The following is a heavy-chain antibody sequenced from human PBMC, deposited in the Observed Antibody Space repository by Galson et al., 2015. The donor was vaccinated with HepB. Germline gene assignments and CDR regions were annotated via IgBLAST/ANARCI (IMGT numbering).Heavy chain of an antibody. CDR1: GYTFTSYG. J-gene: IGHJ4*02. Sequence: SVKVSCKASGYTFTSYGISWVRQAPGQGLEWMGWISAYNGNTNYAQKLQGRVTMTTDTSTSTAYMELRSLRSDDTAVYYCARDALWDFVSGHSSGWPDYWGQGTLVTVSS. CDR3: ARDALWDFVSGHSSGWPDY. V-gene: IGHV1-18*04. CDR2: ISAYNGNT. D-gene: IGHD6-19*01.